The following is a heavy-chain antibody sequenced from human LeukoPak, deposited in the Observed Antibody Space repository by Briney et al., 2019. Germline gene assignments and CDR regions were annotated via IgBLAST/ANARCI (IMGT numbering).Heavy chain of an antibody. J-gene: IGHJ4*02. CDR3: ARGRFCVYYFDY. V-gene: IGHV4-34*01. CDR1: GGSFSDYY. Sequence: PSETLSLTCGASGGSFSDYYWSWIRQPPGKGLEWIGEIIHSGATSSSPSLKSRVTISMDPSKNQFSLRLSSVTAADTAVYYCARGRFCVYYFDYWGQRSLVTVSS. D-gene: IGHD3-3*01. CDR2: IIHSGAT.